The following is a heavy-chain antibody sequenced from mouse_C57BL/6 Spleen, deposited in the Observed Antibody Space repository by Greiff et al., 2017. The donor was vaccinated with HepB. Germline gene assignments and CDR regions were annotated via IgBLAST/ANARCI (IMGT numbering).Heavy chain of an antibody. CDR1: GYTFTSYW. CDR2: IDPSDSET. J-gene: IGHJ3*01. V-gene: IGHV1-52*01. CDR3: ARDDGYSWFAY. D-gene: IGHD2-3*01. Sequence: VQLQHPGAELVRPGSSVKLSCKASGYTFTSYWMHWVKQRPIQGLEWIGNIDPSDSETHYNQKFKDKATLTVDKSSSTAYMQLSSLTSEDSAVYYCARDDGYSWFAYWGQGTLVTVSA.